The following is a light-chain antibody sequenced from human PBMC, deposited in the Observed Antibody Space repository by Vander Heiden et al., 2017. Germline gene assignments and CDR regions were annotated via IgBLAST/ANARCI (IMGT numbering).Light chain of an antibody. CDR1: SSNIGSNT. CDR2: SNN. Sequence: QSVLTQPPSASGTPGQRVTISCSGSSSNIGSNTVDWYQQLPGTDTNRRIVSNNQRPSGVPDRFSGYKSGTYDYPDRSGLQSEDEAEYYGADRDDSLNAAVFGGGTKLTVL. J-gene: IGLJ3*02. V-gene: IGLV1-44*01. CDR3: ADRDDSLNAAV.